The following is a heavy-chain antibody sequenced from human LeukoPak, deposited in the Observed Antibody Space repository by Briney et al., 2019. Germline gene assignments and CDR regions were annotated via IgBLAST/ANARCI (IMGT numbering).Heavy chain of an antibody. CDR2: ISSDSRYI. Sequence: IPGGSLRLSCAASGFTFSHYSMNWVRQAPGKGLEWVSSISSDSRYIYYADSLKGRFTISRDNAKNSLYLQMNSLGAEDTAVYYCATDYAGNSLWYYYGLGVWGQGTTVTVSS. CDR3: ATDYAGNSLWYYYGLGV. J-gene: IGHJ6*02. V-gene: IGHV3-21*01. D-gene: IGHD4-23*01. CDR1: GFTFSHYS.